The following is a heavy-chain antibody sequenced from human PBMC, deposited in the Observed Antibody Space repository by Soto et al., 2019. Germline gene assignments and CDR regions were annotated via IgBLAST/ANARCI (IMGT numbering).Heavy chain of an antibody. V-gene: IGHV1-69*01. CDR2: FIPVYRTL. CDR3: ATGVIWIGYFTVDS. CDR1: GGSFGNSA. D-gene: IGHD3-3*01. Sequence: QVLLVQSGXXVKKPGSSVKISCKASGGSFGNSAINWVRQTPGQGLEWLGGFIPVYRTLNYAQKFQGRVTITADESTGTAYMTLSSLASNDTAVYYCATGVIWIGYFTVDSWGQGTRVTVSS. J-gene: IGHJ4*02.